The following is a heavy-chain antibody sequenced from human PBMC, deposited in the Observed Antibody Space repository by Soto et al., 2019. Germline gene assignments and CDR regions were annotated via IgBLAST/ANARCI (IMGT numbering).Heavy chain of an antibody. CDR3: AKRFATLNYFDF. Sequence: GGSLRLSCAASGFTFSTSWMTWVRQAPGKGLEWVANIKEDGSEQYYVDSVKGRFTVSRDNAKNLLYLQMNSLRAEDAAVYHCAKRFATLNYFDFWGPGTLVNVSS. J-gene: IGHJ4*02. V-gene: IGHV3-7*01. CDR2: IKEDGSEQ. CDR1: GFTFSTSW. D-gene: IGHD3-3*01.